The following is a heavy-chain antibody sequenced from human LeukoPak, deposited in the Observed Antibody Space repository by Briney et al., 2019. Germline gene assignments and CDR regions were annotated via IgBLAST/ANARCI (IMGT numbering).Heavy chain of an antibody. D-gene: IGHD5-12*01. Sequence: AGGSLRLSCAASGVTFSDYYRSWIRQAPGKGLEWVSYISGSSSYTNYADSVKGRFIISRDNAKNLLYLQMNSLRAEDTAVYYCAKSGYSGYDYYWGQGTLVTVSS. CDR1: GVTFSDYY. CDR3: AKSGYSGYDYY. J-gene: IGHJ4*02. V-gene: IGHV3-11*03. CDR2: ISGSSSYT.